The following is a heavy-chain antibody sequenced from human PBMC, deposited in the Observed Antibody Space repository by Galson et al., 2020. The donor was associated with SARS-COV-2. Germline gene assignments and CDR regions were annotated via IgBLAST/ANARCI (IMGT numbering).Heavy chain of an antibody. Sequence: GESLKISCAASGFILSNHDMHWVRQAPGKGLEWVASMRYDGSTQYYAASVKGRFTISRDSSKNTLYLQLNSLRPEDTAVYFCAGFLEWLFDYWGQGTLVTVSS. CDR1: GFILSNHD. V-gene: IGHV3-30*02. J-gene: IGHJ4*02. CDR2: MRYDGSTQ. CDR3: AGFLEWLFDY. D-gene: IGHD3-3*01.